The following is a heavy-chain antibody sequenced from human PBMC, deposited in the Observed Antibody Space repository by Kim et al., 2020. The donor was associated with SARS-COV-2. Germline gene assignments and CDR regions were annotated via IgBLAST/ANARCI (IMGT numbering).Heavy chain of an antibody. D-gene: IGHD3-10*01. V-gene: IGHV3-30*04. J-gene: IGHJ6*02. CDR2: ISYDGSNK. Sequence: GGSLRLSCAASGFTFSSYAMHWVRQAPGKGLEWVAVISYDGSNKYYADSVKGRFTISRDNSKNTLYLQMNSLRAEDTAVYYCARDLYPHYYGPGSYFVYYGMDVWGQGTTVTVSS. CDR1: GFTFSSYA. CDR3: ARDLYPHYYGPGSYFVYYGMDV.